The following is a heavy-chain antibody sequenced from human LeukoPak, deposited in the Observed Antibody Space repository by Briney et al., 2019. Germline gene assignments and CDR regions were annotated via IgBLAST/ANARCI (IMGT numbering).Heavy chain of an antibody. V-gene: IGHV4-4*07. CDR2: IYTSGST. J-gene: IGHJ6*03. CDR1: GGSISSYY. CDR3: ARARGLTGYRGYYYMDV. D-gene: IGHD3-9*01. Sequence: SETLSLTCTVSGGSISSYYWSWIRQPAGKGLEWIGRIYTSGSTNYNPSLKSRVTMSVDTSKNQFSLKLSSVTAADTAVYYCARARGLTGYRGYYYMDVWGKGTTVTVSS.